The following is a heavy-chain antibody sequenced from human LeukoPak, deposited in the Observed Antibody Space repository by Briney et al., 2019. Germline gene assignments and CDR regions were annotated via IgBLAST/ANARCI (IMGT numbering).Heavy chain of an antibody. V-gene: IGHV4-34*01. Sequence: PSETLSLTCAVYGGSFSGYYWSWIRQPPGKGLEWIGEINHSGSTNYNPSLKSRVTISVDTSKNQFSLKLSSVTAADTAVYYCARGRAPRDDYWGQGTLVTVSS. CDR3: ARGRAPRDDY. CDR2: INHSGST. CDR1: GGSFSGYY. J-gene: IGHJ4*02.